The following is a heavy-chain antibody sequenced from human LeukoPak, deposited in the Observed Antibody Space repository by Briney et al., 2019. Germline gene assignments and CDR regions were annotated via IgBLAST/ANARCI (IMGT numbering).Heavy chain of an antibody. D-gene: IGHD2-2*01. Sequence: GGSLRVSCAASGFTFSSYAMSWVRQAPGKGLEWVSAISGSGGSTYYADSVKGRFTISRDNSKNTLYLQMNSLRAEDTAVYYCAKAYCSSTSCLHNYWGQGTLVTVSS. CDR1: GFTFSSYA. CDR2: ISGSGGST. V-gene: IGHV3-23*01. J-gene: IGHJ4*02. CDR3: AKAYCSSTSCLHNY.